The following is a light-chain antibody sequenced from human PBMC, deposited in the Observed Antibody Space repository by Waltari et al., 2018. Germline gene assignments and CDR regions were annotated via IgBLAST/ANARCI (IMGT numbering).Light chain of an antibody. CDR3: LQYNSYPWT. J-gene: IGKJ1*01. V-gene: IGKV1-5*03. Sequence: DIQVTQSPSTLSASVGDRVTITCRASQSIVVWLAWYQQKPGKAPRLLIYKASYWESGVPSRFSGRASGTAFPLPISSLQAEDFATYYCLQYNSYPWTFGQGTTVEIK. CDR1: QSIVVW. CDR2: KAS.